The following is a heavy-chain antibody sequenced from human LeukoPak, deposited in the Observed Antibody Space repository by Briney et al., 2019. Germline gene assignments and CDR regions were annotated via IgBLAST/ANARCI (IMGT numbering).Heavy chain of an antibody. CDR2: ISGSGGST. Sequence: GGSLRLSCAASGFTFSSYAMSWVRQAPGKGLEWVSAISGSGGSTYYAGSVKGRFTISRDNSKNTLYLQMNSLRAEDTAVYYCAKAYLTDIVMVVAADYWGQGTLVTVSS. CDR1: GFTFSSYA. V-gene: IGHV3-23*01. D-gene: IGHD2-15*01. CDR3: AKAYLTDIVMVVAADY. J-gene: IGHJ4*02.